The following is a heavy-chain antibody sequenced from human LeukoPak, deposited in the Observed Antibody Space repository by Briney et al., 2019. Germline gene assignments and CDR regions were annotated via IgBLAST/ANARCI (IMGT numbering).Heavy chain of an antibody. Sequence: GGSLRLSCVASGFTVSSTYMSWVRQAPGKGLEWVSVIYIGGSTYYADSVKGRFTISRDNSKNTLYLQMNSLRAEDTAVYYCARGLGWLQSDDYWGQGTLVTVSS. CDR3: ARGLGWLQSDDY. CDR1: GFTVSSTY. CDR2: IYIGGST. V-gene: IGHV3-53*01. D-gene: IGHD5-24*01. J-gene: IGHJ4*02.